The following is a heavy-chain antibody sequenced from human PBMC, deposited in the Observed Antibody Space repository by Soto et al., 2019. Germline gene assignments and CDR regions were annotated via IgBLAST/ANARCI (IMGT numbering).Heavy chain of an antibody. CDR2: IYSGGST. CDR1: GGSSTTYY. J-gene: IGHJ4*02. V-gene: IGHV4-4*07. Sequence: QVQLQEWGPGLVKPSETLSLTCTVSGGSSTTYYWSWIRQPAGKGLEWIGRIYSGGSTNYNPSLRSRVTVSVDMSKNQFSLKLSSVTAADTAVYYCARGPGGFGDFSLDYWGQGTLVTVSS. CDR3: ARGPGGFGDFSLDY. D-gene: IGHD3-10*01.